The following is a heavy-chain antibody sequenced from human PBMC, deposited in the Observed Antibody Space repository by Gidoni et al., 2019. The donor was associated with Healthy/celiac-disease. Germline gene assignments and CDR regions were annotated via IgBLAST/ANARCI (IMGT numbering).Heavy chain of an antibody. Sequence: EVQLVASGGGLVNPGGSLRLSWAASGFPFSSHSMNWVRQAPGKGLEWVSSISSSSSSIYYADSVKGRFTISRDNAKNSLYRQMNSLRAEDTAVYYCARDPVMAAASGWWFDPWGQGTLVTVSS. V-gene: IGHV3-21*01. J-gene: IGHJ5*02. D-gene: IGHD6-13*01. CDR2: ISSSSSSI. CDR1: GFPFSSHS. CDR3: ARDPVMAAASGWWFDP.